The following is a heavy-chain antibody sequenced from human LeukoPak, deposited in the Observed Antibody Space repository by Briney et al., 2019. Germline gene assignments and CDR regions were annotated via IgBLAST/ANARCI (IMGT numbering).Heavy chain of an antibody. V-gene: IGHV3-53*01. Sequence: GGSLRLSCAASGFTVSSNYMSWVRQAPGKGLEWVSVIYSGGSTYYADSVKGRFTISRDNSKNTLYLQMNSLRAEDTAVYYCARDFSRAAASIPYYYYYYMDVWGKGTTVTVSS. CDR3: ARDFSRAAASIPYYYYYYMDV. CDR2: IYSGGST. D-gene: IGHD6-13*01. J-gene: IGHJ6*03. CDR1: GFTVSSNY.